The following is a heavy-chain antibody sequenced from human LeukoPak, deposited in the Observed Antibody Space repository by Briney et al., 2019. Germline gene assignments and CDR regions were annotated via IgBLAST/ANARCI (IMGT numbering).Heavy chain of an antibody. J-gene: IGHJ3*02. CDR1: GGSISSGSYY. V-gene: IGHV4-61*02. CDR2: IYTSGST. Sequence: PSQTLSLTCTVSGGSISSGSYYWSWIRQPAGKGREWIGRIYTSGSTNYNPSLKSRVTISVDTSKNQFSLKLSSVTAADTAVYYCARGQDYYDSSGYLEAFDIWGQGTMVTVSS. CDR3: ARGQDYYDSSGYLEAFDI. D-gene: IGHD3-22*01.